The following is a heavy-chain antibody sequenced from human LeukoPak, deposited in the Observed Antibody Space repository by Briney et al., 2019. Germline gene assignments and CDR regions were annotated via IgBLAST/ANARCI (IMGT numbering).Heavy chain of an antibody. CDR1: GFTFSSYG. CDR2: IWYDGSNK. J-gene: IGHJ6*02. D-gene: IGHD6-6*01. Sequence: HSGGSLRLSCAASGFTFSSYGMHWVRQAPGKGLEWVAVIWYDGSNKYYADSVKGRFTISRDNSKNTLYLQMNSLRAEDTAVYYCARDSGRYSSSYYGMDVWGQGTTVTVSS. V-gene: IGHV3-33*01. CDR3: ARDSGRYSSSYYGMDV.